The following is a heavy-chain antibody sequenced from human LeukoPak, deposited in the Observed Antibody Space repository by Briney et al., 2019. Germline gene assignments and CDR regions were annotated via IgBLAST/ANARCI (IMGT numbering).Heavy chain of an antibody. CDR3: AKDDRITIFGVVTANHFDY. D-gene: IGHD3-3*01. CDR1: GFTFSSYA. J-gene: IGHJ4*02. Sequence: GGSLRLSCAASGFTFSSYAMSWVRQAPGKGLEWVSAISGSGGSTYYADSVKGRFTISRDNSKNTLYLQVNSLRAEDTTVYYCAKDDRITIFGVVTANHFDYWGQGTLVTVSS. V-gene: IGHV3-23*01. CDR2: ISGSGGST.